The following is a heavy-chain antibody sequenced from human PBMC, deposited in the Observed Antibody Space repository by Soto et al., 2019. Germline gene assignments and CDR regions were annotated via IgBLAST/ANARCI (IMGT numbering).Heavy chain of an antibody. CDR1: GYSFTTYW. CDR2: IYGGDSET. J-gene: IGHJ4*02. D-gene: IGHD2-15*01. Sequence: GESLKISCKGSGYSFTTYWIGWVRQMPGKGLEWMGIIYGGDSETRYSPSFEGQVTISVDKSINTAYLQWTSLKTSDTAMYYCAKIVTRYCDYWGQGARVTVSS. CDR3: AKIVTRYCDY. V-gene: IGHV5-51*01.